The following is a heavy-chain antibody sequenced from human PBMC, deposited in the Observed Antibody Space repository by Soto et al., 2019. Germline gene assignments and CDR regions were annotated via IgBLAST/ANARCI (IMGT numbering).Heavy chain of an antibody. J-gene: IGHJ4*01. V-gene: IGHV5-51*01. CDR2: IYPGDSDT. Sequence: PGESLKISCKGSGYSFTSYWIGWVRQMPGKGLEWMGIIYPGDSDTRYSPSFQGQVTISADKSISTAYLQWSSLKASDTAMYYCARLEYDDYGGNPAPRFDYWGHGTLVTVSS. D-gene: IGHD4-17*01. CDR1: GYSFTSYW. CDR3: ARLEYDDYGGNPAPRFDY.